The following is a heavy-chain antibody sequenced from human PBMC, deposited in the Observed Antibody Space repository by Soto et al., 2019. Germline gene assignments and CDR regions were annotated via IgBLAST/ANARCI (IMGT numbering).Heavy chain of an antibody. Sequence: PGGSPSLWCAACGFSISSYSVKWVRQAPGKGLEGVSSISGSXSHIHYADAVNGRFTIARDNDKNALYLQMNSLRAEATAVYCCASYYDEVRVDDSDAFDSWGQGAIVTVSS. D-gene: IGHD3-3*01. CDR1: GFSISSYS. V-gene: IGHV3-21*01. CDR3: ASYYDEVRVDDSDAFDS. J-gene: IGHJ3*02. CDR2: ISGSXSHI.